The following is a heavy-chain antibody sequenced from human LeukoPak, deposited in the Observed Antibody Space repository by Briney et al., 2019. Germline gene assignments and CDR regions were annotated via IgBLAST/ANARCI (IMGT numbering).Heavy chain of an antibody. J-gene: IGHJ4*02. CDR1: GFTLRTYG. D-gene: IGHD3-10*01. CDR2: IWYDGSNK. CDR3: ARGLSSGELLQYYFDY. V-gene: IGHV3-33*01. Sequence: GGSLRLSCAVSGFTLRTYGMHWVRQAPGKGLEWVAVIWYDGSNKDYVDSVKGRFIISRDNFKNTLYLQMNSLRVEDTAVYYCARGLSSGELLQYYFDYWGQGTLVTVSS.